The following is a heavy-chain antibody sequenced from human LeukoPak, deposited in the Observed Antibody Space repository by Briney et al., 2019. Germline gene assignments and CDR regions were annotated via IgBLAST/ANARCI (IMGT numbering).Heavy chain of an antibody. CDR1: GGSISSYY. CDR2: IYYSGST. V-gene: IGHV4-59*01. CDR3: ARDFKYGSGSYSPWYFDL. D-gene: IGHD3-10*01. Sequence: SETLSLTCTVSGGSISSYYWSCIRQPPGKGLEWIGYIYYSGSTNYNPSLKSRVTISVDTSKNQFSLKLSSVTAADTAVYYCARDFKYGSGSYSPWYFDLWGRGTLVTVSS. J-gene: IGHJ2*01.